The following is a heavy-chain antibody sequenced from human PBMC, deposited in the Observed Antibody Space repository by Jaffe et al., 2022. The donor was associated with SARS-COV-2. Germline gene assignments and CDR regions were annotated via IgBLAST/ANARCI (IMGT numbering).Heavy chain of an antibody. Sequence: QVQLVESGGGVVQPGRSLRLSCAASGFTFSSYAMHWVRQAPGKGLEWVAVISYDGSNKYYADSVKGRFTISRDNSKNTLYLQMNSLRAEDTAVYYCARNCRALNYGDYGCGMDVWGQGTTVTVSS. J-gene: IGHJ6*02. D-gene: IGHD4-17*01. CDR1: GFTFSSYA. CDR3: ARNCRALNYGDYGCGMDV. V-gene: IGHV3-30-3*01. CDR2: ISYDGSNK.